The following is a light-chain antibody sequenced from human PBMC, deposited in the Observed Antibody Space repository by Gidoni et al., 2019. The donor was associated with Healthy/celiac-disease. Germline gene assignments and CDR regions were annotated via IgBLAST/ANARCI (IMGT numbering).Light chain of an antibody. V-gene: IGKV3-20*01. CDR2: GAS. J-gene: IGKJ1*01. CDR1: QSVSSSY. CDR3: QQYGSAPRT. Sequence: EIVLTQSPGTLSLSPGERATVSCRASQSVSSSYLAWYQQQPGQAPRLLIYGASSRATGIPDRFSGSGSGTAVTLSISRMEPEEFAVYYWQQYGSAPRTFGQGTKVEIK.